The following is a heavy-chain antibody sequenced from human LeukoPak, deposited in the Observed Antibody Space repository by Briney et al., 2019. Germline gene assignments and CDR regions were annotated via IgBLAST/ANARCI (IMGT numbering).Heavy chain of an antibody. J-gene: IGHJ4*02. CDR1: GFTFSSYA. V-gene: IGHV3-23*01. Sequence: GGSLRLFCAASGFTFSSYAMSWVRQAPGKGLEWVSAISGSGGSTYYADSVKGRFTISRDNSKNTLYLQMNSLRAEDTAVYYCAKDRYVAAVAVTLFDYWGQGTLVTVSS. CDR3: AKDRYVAAVAVTLFDY. D-gene: IGHD6-19*01. CDR2: ISGSGGST.